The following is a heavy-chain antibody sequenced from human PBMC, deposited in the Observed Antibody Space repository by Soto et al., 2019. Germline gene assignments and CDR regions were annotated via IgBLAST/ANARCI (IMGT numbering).Heavy chain of an antibody. CDR2: IYESGST. CDR1: SGSISSRNW. J-gene: IGHJ6*03. V-gene: IGHV4-4*02. D-gene: IGHD3-10*01. CDR3: AITRGVYYMDV. Sequence: SETLSLTCAVSSGSISSRNWWSWVRQPPGKGLEWIAEIYESGSTNYNPSLKSRVTISVDKSKNQLSLKLSSVTAADTAVYYCAITRGVYYMDVWGKGTTVTVSS.